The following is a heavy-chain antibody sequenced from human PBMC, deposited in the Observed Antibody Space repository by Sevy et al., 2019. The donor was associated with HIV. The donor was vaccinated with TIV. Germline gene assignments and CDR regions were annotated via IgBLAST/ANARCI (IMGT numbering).Heavy chain of an antibody. Sequence: GGSLRLSCAASGFTFNKNNMIWVRQAPGKGLEWVSFISSGSNYIYYADSVRGRFTTSRDNAKNSLYLQMNTLRAEDTAVSYCAREGSGRDWGQGTLVTVSS. J-gene: IGHJ4*02. CDR3: AREGSGRD. CDR2: ISSGSNYI. CDR1: GFTFNKNN. V-gene: IGHV3-21*01. D-gene: IGHD3-10*01.